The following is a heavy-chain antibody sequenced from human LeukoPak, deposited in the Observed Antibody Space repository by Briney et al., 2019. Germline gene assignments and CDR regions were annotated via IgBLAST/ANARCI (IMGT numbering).Heavy chain of an antibody. CDR3: ARQDIWFGELVV. CDR1: GGSISRSSYY. V-gene: IGHV4-39*01. J-gene: IGHJ6*02. CDR2: ISDSGST. Sequence: SETLSLTCIVSGGSISRSSYYWCVLRQPPGKGPEWIGTISDSGSTYYSPSHRSRVTISVDTSKKQFCLKLRFVTAADTAVYYCARQDIWFGELVVWGQGTTVTVSS. D-gene: IGHD3-10*01.